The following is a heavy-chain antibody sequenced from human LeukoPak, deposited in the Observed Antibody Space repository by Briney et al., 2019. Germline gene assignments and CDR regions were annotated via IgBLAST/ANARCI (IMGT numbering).Heavy chain of an antibody. V-gene: IGHV1-8*01. Sequence: ASVKVSCKASGYTFTSYDINWVRQATGQGLEWMGWMRPNSGNTGYAQKFQGRVNMTRNTSISTAYMEMSSLRSEDTAVYYCARGQGFGELSYLNYWGQGTLVTVSS. D-gene: IGHD3-10*01. J-gene: IGHJ4*02. CDR1: GYTFTSYD. CDR3: ARGQGFGELSYLNY. CDR2: MRPNSGNT.